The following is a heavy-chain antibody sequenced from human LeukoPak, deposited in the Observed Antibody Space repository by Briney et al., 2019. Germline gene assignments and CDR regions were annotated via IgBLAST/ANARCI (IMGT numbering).Heavy chain of an antibody. Sequence: PGGSLRLSCAASGFTFSNYWMNWVRQAPGKGLEWVANIKQDGSETRYVDSVKGRITISRDNAKNSLFLQMNSLRADDTAVYFCARGFSGSFEYWGQGTLVTVSS. J-gene: IGHJ4*02. CDR1: GFTFSNYW. D-gene: IGHD1-26*01. CDR2: IKQDGSET. V-gene: IGHV3-7*01. CDR3: ARGFSGSFEY.